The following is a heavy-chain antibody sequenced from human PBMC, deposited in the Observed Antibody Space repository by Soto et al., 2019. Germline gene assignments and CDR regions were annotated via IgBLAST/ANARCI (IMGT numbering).Heavy chain of an antibody. V-gene: IGHV3-23*01. CDR2: ISGSGGST. D-gene: IGHD2-2*01. J-gene: IGHJ4*02. Sequence: EVQLLESGGGLVQPGGSLRLSCAASGFTFSNYAMTWVRQAPGKGLEWVSVISGSGGSTYYADSVKGRFTISRDNSKTTLYLQMSSLRAEDTAVYCCAKRTLTSCYPFDYWGQGALVTVSS. CDR3: AKRTLTSCYPFDY. CDR1: GFTFSNYA.